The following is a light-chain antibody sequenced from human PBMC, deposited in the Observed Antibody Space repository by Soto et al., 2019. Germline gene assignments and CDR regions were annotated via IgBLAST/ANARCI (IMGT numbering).Light chain of an antibody. Sequence: DIQLTQSPSTLSASVGERVTITCRASQSISTWLAWYQQKPGKAPKLLIYKASSLESGVPSRFSGSGSGTEFTLTISSLQPDDFATFHCQQYNSSPWTFGQGTKLEIK. CDR3: QQYNSSPWT. J-gene: IGKJ2*02. V-gene: IGKV1-5*03. CDR1: QSISTW. CDR2: KAS.